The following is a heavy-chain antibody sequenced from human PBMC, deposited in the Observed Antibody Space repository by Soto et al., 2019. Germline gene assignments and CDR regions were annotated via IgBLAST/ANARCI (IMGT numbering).Heavy chain of an antibody. Sequence: PGESLKISCKGSGYSFSGSWIAWVRQLPGKGLEWMGVIYPGDSDTRYSPSFQGQVTISADKSISTAYLQWSRLKASDTAMYYCARSNETGEGIDWGQGTLVTVSS. CDR3: ARSNETGEGID. V-gene: IGHV5-51*01. CDR1: GYSFSGSW. J-gene: IGHJ4*01. CDR2: IYPGDSDT. D-gene: IGHD7-27*01.